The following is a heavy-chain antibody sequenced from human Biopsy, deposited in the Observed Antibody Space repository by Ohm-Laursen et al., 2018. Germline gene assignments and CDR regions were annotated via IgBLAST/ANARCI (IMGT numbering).Heavy chain of an antibody. V-gene: IGHV4-31*03. CDR3: VREPKTGTAEAWYFDL. CDR1: GASVKTSGYF. Sequence: SQTLSLTCCVSGASVKTSGYFWAWIRQHPGKGLEWIGYISYNERTHYNPSLTSRLAISFDTSNNRISLQLRSVSVADTAVYYCVREPKTGTAEAWYFDLWGRGSPVTVPS. CDR2: ISYNERT. D-gene: IGHD3-9*01. J-gene: IGHJ2*01.